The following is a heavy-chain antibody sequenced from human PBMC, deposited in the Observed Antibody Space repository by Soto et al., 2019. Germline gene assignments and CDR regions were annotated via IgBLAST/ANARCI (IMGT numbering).Heavy chain of an antibody. CDR2: VSAYNGNT. D-gene: IGHD1-20*01. CDR3: TRAARYYWDYVKY. V-gene: IGHV1-18*01. J-gene: IGHJ4*02. Sequence: QVQLVQSGAEVKKPGASVNVSCKASGYTFSNEAITWVLQAPGQGIEWMGWVSAYNGNTNYGQKLKGRVTRTTDSATSTAYVDINSLRYDDRAVNCCTRAARYYWDYVKYWREVSLVTVSS. CDR1: GYTFSNEA.